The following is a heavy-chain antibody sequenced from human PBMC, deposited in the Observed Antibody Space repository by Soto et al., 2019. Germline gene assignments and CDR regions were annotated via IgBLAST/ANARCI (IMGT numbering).Heavy chain of an antibody. CDR1: GFALSTSGVG. D-gene: IGHD3-10*01. CDR3: AHRLGGSGKHHTFDF. CDR2: IYWDDDK. Sequence: QITLKESGPPLVKPTQTLTLTCTFSGFALSTSGVGVGWIRQPPGKALEWLALIYWDDDKWYSPSLKSRLTITKDTSKNQVVLTMTNMDPVDTGTYYCAHRLGGSGKHHTFDFWGQGPLVTVSS. J-gene: IGHJ4*02. V-gene: IGHV2-5*02.